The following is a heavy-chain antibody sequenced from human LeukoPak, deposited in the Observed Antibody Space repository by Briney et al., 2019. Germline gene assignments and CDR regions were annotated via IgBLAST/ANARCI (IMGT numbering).Heavy chain of an antibody. V-gene: IGHV1-2*02. CDR1: GYTFTGYH. J-gene: IGHJ4*02. Sequence: ASVKVSCKASGYTFTGYHMHWVRQAPGQGLEWMGWINPNSGGTNYAQKFQGRVTMTRDTSISTAYMELSRLRSDDTAVYYCARVRYYDSSGYYSFDYWGQGTLVTVSS. CDR2: INPNSGGT. CDR3: ARVRYYDSSGYYSFDY. D-gene: IGHD3-22*01.